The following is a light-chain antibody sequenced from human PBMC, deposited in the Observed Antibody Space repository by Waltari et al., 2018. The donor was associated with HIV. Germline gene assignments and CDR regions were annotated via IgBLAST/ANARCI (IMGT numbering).Light chain of an antibody. CDR1: ALPSQH. CDR2: NDQ. J-gene: IGLJ2*01. Sequence: SYDLTQPPSVSVSPGQTAEITCSGDALPSQHGHWYQQKPGQAPILMIYNDQERPSGIPERFSGSTSGTTVTLTISGVQAEDEADYYCQSTDISGTLVVFGGGTKLTVL. V-gene: IGLV3-25*03. CDR3: QSTDISGTLVV.